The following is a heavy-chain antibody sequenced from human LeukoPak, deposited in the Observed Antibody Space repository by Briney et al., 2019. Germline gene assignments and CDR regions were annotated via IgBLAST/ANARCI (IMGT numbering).Heavy chain of an antibody. V-gene: IGHV3-21*01. CDR1: GLTFSSYS. J-gene: IGHJ4*02. CDR2: ISSSSSYI. Sequence: PGGSMRLSCAASGLTFSSYSMNWVRQAPGKGLEWVSSISSSSSYIYYADSVKGRFTISRDNAKNSLYLQMNSLRAEDTAVYYCARGASTATATHFDYWGQGALVTVSS. D-gene: IGHD2-15*01. CDR3: ARGASTATATHFDY.